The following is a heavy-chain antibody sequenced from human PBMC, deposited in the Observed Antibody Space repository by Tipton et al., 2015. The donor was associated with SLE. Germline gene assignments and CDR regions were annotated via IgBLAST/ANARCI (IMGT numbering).Heavy chain of an antibody. CDR2: INHSGST. D-gene: IGHD6-19*01. CDR3: AREGGSGWSY. CDR1: GGPISSSNW. Sequence: TLSLTCAVSGGPISSSNWWGLVRQPPGKGLEWIGEINHSGSTNYNPSLKSRVTISVDTSKNQFSLKLSSVTAADTAVYYCAREGGSGWSYWGQGTLVTVSS. V-gene: IGHV4-4*02. J-gene: IGHJ4*02.